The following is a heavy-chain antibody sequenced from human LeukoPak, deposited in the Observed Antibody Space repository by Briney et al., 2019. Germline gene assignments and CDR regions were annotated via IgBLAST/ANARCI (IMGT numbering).Heavy chain of an antibody. J-gene: IGHJ3*02. CDR3: ARVLLVNYYDSSGYYFFDDALDI. CDR1: GFTFSSYS. V-gene: IGHV3-21*01. D-gene: IGHD3-22*01. Sequence: GGSLRLSCAASGFTFSSYSMNWVRQAPGKGLEWVSSISSSSSYIYYADSVKGRFTISRDNAKNSLYLQMNSLRAEDTAVYYCARVLLVNYYDSSGYYFFDDALDIWGQGTMVTVSS. CDR2: ISSSSSYI.